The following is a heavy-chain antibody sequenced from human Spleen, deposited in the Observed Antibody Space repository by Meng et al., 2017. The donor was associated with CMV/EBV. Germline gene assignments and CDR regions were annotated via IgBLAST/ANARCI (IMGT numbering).Heavy chain of an antibody. CDR3: ARLELGTTSSFDY. D-gene: IGHD1-1*01. Sequence: SGGSVSSGSYYWSWIRQPPGKGLEWIGYIYYSGSTNYNPSLKSRVTISVDTSKNQFSLKLSSVTAADTAVYYCARLELGTTSSFDYWGQGTLVTVSS. J-gene: IGHJ4*02. CDR2: IYYSGST. CDR1: GGSVSSGSYY. V-gene: IGHV4-61*01.